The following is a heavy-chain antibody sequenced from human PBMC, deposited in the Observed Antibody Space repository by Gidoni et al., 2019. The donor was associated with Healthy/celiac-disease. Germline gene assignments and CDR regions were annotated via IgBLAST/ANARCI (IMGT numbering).Heavy chain of an antibody. V-gene: IGHV3-11*01. Sequence: QVQLVESGGGLVKPGGSLSLSCAASGFPFSDYYMSWFRQAPGKGLEWVSYISSSGSTIYYADSVKGRVTISRDNAKNSLYLQMNSLRAEDTAVYYCARSFRIAVAGTPPLIFDYWGQGTLVTVSS. D-gene: IGHD6-19*01. CDR2: ISSSGSTI. CDR1: GFPFSDYY. J-gene: IGHJ4*02. CDR3: ARSFRIAVAGTPPLIFDY.